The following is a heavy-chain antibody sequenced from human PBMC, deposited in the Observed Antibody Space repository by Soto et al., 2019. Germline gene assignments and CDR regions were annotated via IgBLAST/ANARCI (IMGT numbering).Heavy chain of an antibody. Sequence: SETLSLPCTVSGGSISSYYWSWIRQPPGKGLEWIGYIYYSGSTNYNPSLKSRVTISVDTSKNQFSLKLSSVTAADTAVYYCARGVAAANWFDPWGQGTLVTVSS. D-gene: IGHD6-13*01. V-gene: IGHV4-59*01. CDR3: ARGVAAANWFDP. CDR1: GGSISSYY. CDR2: IYYSGST. J-gene: IGHJ5*02.